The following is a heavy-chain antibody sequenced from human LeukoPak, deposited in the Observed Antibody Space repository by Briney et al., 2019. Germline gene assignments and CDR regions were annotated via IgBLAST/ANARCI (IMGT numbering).Heavy chain of an antibody. CDR3: ASSYGSSAYYPFDY. CDR2: ISDSGGST. V-gene: IGHV3-23*01. J-gene: IGHJ4*02. D-gene: IGHD3-22*01. Sequence: GGSLRLSCVASGFAFRNNAMSWVRQAPGKGLEWVSLISDSGGSTNYADSVKGRFTIPRDNSKNTLYLQMNTLRAEDTAIYYCASSYGSSAYYPFDYWGQGTLVTVFS. CDR1: GFAFRNNA.